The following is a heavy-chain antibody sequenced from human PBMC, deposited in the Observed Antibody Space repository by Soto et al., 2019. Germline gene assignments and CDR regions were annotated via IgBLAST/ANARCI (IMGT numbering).Heavy chain of an antibody. CDR3: ARRFSNAIVPGDISYYYYGMDV. D-gene: IGHD2-2*01. V-gene: IGHV4-39*01. Sequence: SETLSLTCTVSGGSIRSNDYYWGWIRQPPGKGLEWIGSIHYTGSSFYNPSLKSRVTISADTSRNQFSLKLSSVTAADTAVYYCARRFSNAIVPGDISYYYYGMDVWGQGTTVTVSS. CDR1: GGSIRSNDYY. J-gene: IGHJ6*02. CDR2: IHYTGSS.